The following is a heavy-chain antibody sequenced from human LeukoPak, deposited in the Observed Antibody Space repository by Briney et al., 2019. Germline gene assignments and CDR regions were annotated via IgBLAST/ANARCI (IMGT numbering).Heavy chain of an antibody. CDR3: ARHFSSSWYMTLKDAFDI. CDR2: INYSGST. CDR1: GGSISSSSYY. D-gene: IGHD6-13*01. Sequence: SETLSLTCTVSGGSISSSSYYWGWIRQPPGKGLEWIGSINYSGSTYYNPSLKSRVTISVDTSKNQFSLKLSSVTAADTAVYYCARHFSSSWYMTLKDAFDIWGQGTMVTVSS. V-gene: IGHV4-39*01. J-gene: IGHJ3*02.